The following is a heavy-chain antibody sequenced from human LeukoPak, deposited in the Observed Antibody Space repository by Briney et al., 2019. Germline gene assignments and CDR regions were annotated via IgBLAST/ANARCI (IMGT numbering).Heavy chain of an antibody. CDR3: ATPPNWFDP. CDR2: ISSSSSYI. Sequence: GGSLRLSCTASGFTFSSYSMNWVRQAPGKGLEWVSSISSSSSYIYYADSVKGRFTISRDNAKNSLYLQMNSLRAEDTAVYYCATPPNWFDPWGQGTLVTVSS. J-gene: IGHJ5*02. V-gene: IGHV3-21*01. CDR1: GFTFSSYS.